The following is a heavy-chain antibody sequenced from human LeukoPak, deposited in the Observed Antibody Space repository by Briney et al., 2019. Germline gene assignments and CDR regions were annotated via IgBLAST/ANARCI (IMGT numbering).Heavy chain of an antibody. Sequence: GGSLRLSCAVSGLTFSSYAMSWVRQAPGKGREWVSAIRGSGDGTDYADSVRGRFTISRDNSKNTLYLQINSLRAEDTAVYYCARDPNGDYVGAFDFQRWGQGTLVTVSS. CDR3: ARDPNGDYVGAFDFQR. V-gene: IGHV3-23*01. CDR2: IRGSGDGT. D-gene: IGHD4-17*01. CDR1: GLTFSSYA. J-gene: IGHJ1*01.